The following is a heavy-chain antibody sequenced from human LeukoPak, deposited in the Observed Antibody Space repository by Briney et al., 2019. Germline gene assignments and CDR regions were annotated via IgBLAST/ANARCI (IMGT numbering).Heavy chain of an antibody. Sequence: ASVKVSCKASGYNFISFGISWVRQAPGQGPEWMGWISAYNGNTNYAQKLQGRVTMTTDTSTSTAYMGLRSLRSDDTAVYYCARADVILTGYNNAEYFQHWGQGTLVTVSS. D-gene: IGHD3-9*01. CDR1: GYNFISFG. CDR2: ISAYNGNT. J-gene: IGHJ1*01. V-gene: IGHV1-18*01. CDR3: ARADVILTGYNNAEYFQH.